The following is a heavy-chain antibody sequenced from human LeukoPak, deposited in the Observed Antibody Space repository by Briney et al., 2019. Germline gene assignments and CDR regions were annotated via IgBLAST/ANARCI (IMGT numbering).Heavy chain of an antibody. V-gene: IGHV1-8*01. CDR2: MNPNSGNT. CDR3: ATYSPYYYDGQFDY. CDR1: GYTFTSYD. Sequence: GASVKVSCKASGYTFTSYDINWVRQATGQGLEWMGWMNPNSGNTGYAQKFQGRVTMTRNTSISTAYMELSSLRSEDTAVYYCATYSPYYYDGQFDYWGQGTLVTVSS. J-gene: IGHJ4*02. D-gene: IGHD3-22*01.